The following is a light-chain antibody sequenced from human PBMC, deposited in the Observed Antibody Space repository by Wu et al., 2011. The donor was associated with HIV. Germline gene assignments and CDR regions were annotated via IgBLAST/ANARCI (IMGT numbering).Light chain of an antibody. CDR2: DAS. J-gene: IGKJ5*01. CDR3: QQRGNWPLT. V-gene: IGKV3-11*01. Sequence: LSCRASQSIGSNLAWYQQKRDQAPRLLIHDASNRATGIPARFSGSVSGTDFTLTISSLEPEDFAIYYCQQRGNWPLTFGQGTRLEIK. CDR1: QSIGSN.